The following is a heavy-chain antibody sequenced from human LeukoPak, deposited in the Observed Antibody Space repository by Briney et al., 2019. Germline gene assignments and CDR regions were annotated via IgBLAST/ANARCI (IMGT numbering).Heavy chain of an antibody. CDR3: ARQQRIHSSSWFRPILNDDNFDY. CDR2: IYYSGST. V-gene: IGHV4-39*01. D-gene: IGHD6-13*01. CDR1: GGSISSSSYY. J-gene: IGHJ4*02. Sequence: SETLSLTCTVSGGSISSSSYYWGWIRQPPGKGLEWIGSIYYSGSTYYNPSLKSRVTISVDTSKNQFSLKLSSVTAADTAVYYCARQQRIHSSSWFRPILNDDNFDYWGQGTLVTVSS.